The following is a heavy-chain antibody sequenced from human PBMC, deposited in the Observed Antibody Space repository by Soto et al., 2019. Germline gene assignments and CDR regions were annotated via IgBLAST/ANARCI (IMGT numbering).Heavy chain of an antibody. V-gene: IGHV1-46*02. J-gene: IGHJ3*02. Sequence: QVQLVQSGAEVKNPGASVIVSCKASGYTFNNYYIHWVRQAPGQGLQWMGIINPSGGSTSYAQKFQGRVTMTRDTSTNTVYLALSRLRYEDTAVYYCARDPMRNFDWSDRGDAFDIWGQGTMVTVSS. CDR2: INPSGGST. D-gene: IGHD3-9*01. CDR3: ARDPMRNFDWSDRGDAFDI. CDR1: GYTFNNYY.